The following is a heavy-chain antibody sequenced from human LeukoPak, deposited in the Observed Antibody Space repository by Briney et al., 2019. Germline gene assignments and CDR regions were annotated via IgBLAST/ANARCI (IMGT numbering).Heavy chain of an antibody. CDR1: GGYISSHY. Sequence: SETLSLTCTVSGGYISSHYWSWIRQPAGKGLEWIGRIYTSGSTNCNPSLKSRVTMSLDTSKNQFSLKLSSVTAADTAVYYCARDVPASIATYYFDYWGQGTLVTVSS. V-gene: IGHV4-4*07. D-gene: IGHD6-6*01. CDR2: IYTSGST. CDR3: ARDVPASIATYYFDY. J-gene: IGHJ4*02.